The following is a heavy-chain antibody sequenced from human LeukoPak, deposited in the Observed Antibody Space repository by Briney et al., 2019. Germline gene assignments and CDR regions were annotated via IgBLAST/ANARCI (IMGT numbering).Heavy chain of an antibody. CDR1: GFTFSSYG. Sequence: GGSLRLSCAASGFTFSSYGFHWVRQAPGKGLEWVAVISYDGSKTYYADSVKGRFTISRDNSKNTLYLQMNSLRAEDTAVYYCARGIAAPGTGWYFDLWGRGTLVTVSS. D-gene: IGHD6-13*01. CDR2: ISYDGSKT. J-gene: IGHJ2*01. V-gene: IGHV3-30*03. CDR3: ARGIAAPGTGWYFDL.